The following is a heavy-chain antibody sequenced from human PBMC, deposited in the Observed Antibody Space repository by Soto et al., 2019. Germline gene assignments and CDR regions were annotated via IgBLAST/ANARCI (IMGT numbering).Heavy chain of an antibody. CDR2: IYPGDSDT. J-gene: IGHJ4*02. Sequence: PGESLKISCKGSGHSFTSYWIGWVRQMPGKGLEWMGIIYPGDSDTRYSPSFQGQVTISADKSISTAYLQWSSLKASDTAMYYCAREFDYYYDSSGSLDYWGQGTLVTVSS. CDR1: GHSFTSYW. V-gene: IGHV5-51*01. D-gene: IGHD3-22*01. CDR3: AREFDYYYDSSGSLDY.